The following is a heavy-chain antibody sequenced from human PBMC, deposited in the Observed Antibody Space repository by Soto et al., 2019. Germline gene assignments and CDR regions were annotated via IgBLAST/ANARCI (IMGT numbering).Heavy chain of an antibody. D-gene: IGHD5-18*01. CDR1: GDSVSSNSAA. V-gene: IGHV6-1*01. CDR2: TYYRSKWYN. CDR3: ARSPNFMTXMVTMAFYYYGMDV. J-gene: IGHJ6*02. Sequence: SQTLSLTCAISGDSVSSNSAAWNWIRQSPSRGLEWLGRTYYRSKWYNDYAVSVKSRITINPDTSKNQFSLQLNSVTPEDTAVYYCARSPNFMTXMVTMAFYYYGMDVWGQGTTVTVSS.